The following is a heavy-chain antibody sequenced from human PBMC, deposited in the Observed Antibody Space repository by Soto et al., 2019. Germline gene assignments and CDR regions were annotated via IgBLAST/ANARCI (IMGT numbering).Heavy chain of an antibody. CDR2: IIPIFGTA. J-gene: IGHJ4*02. CDR3: ARARYSYGPDFDY. CDR1: GGTFSSYA. Sequence: QVQLVQSGAEVKKPGSSVKVSCKASGGTFSSYAISWVRQAPGQGLEWMGGIIPIFGTANYAQKSQGRVTITADESTSTAYMELSSLRSEDTAVYYFARARYSYGPDFDYWGQGTLVTVSS. V-gene: IGHV1-69*01. D-gene: IGHD5-18*01.